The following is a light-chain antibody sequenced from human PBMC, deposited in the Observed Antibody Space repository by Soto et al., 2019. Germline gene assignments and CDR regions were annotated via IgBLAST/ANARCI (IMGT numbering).Light chain of an antibody. Sequence: DIQMTQSPSSLSASVEDRVIITCRASQSISNHLNWYQQKPGKAPKLLIFAASSLQSGVPSRFSGSRSGPDFTLTISSLQHEDFATYYCQQSYSRPPTFGQGTKV. CDR3: QQSYSRPPT. V-gene: IGKV1-39*01. J-gene: IGKJ1*01. CDR2: AAS. CDR1: QSISNH.